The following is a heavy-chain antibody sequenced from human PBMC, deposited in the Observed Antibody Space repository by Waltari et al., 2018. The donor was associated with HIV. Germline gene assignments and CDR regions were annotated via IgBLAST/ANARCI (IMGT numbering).Heavy chain of an antibody. CDR1: GFTFSSHA. V-gene: IGHV3-23*04. D-gene: IGHD3-3*01. CDR3: AKVRMVVIIHDAFDI. J-gene: IGHJ3*02. Sequence: EVQLVESGGGLVQPGGSLRLSCAASGFTFSSHAMNWVRQAPGKGLEWVSSIRVTGGATFYADSVKGRFTISRDKSKNTLYLQLNSLRAEDTAVYYCAKVRMVVIIHDAFDIWGQGTMVTVSS. CDR2: IRVTGGAT.